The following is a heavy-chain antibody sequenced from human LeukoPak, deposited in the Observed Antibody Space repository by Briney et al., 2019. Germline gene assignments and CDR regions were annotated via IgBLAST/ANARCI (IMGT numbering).Heavy chain of an antibody. Sequence: KPSETLSLTCAVYGGSFSGYYWSWIRQPPGKGLEWIGEINHSGSTNYNPSLKSRVTISVDTSKNQFSLKLSSVTAADTAVYYCARSYDFWSGLTIDYWGQGTLVTVSS. CDR1: GGSFSGYY. D-gene: IGHD3-3*01. CDR3: ARSYDFWSGLTIDY. V-gene: IGHV4-34*01. J-gene: IGHJ4*02. CDR2: INHSGST.